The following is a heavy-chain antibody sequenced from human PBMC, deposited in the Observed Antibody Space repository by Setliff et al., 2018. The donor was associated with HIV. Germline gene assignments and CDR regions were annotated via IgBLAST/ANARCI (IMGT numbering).Heavy chain of an antibody. CDR1: GGAFSGYY. CDR2: VNHKGVA. Sequence: PSETLSLTCADYGGAFSGYYWTWIRQSPGRGLEWIGEVNHKGVANYSPSLMRRATISADTSKNQFSLRLSSVTAADTALYFCTRAQIAAPRPFDYWGQGTLVTVSS. V-gene: IGHV4-34*01. J-gene: IGHJ4*02. D-gene: IGHD2-21*01. CDR3: TRAQIAAPRPFDY.